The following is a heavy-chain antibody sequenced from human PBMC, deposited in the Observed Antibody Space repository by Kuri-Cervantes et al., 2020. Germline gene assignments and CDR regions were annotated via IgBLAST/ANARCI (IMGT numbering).Heavy chain of an antibody. CDR1: GFTFSSYA. Sequence: GESLKISCAASGFTFSSYAMHWVRQAPGKGLEWVAVISYDGSNKYYADSVKGRFTISRDNSKNTLYLQMKSLRAEDTAVYYCARDQARYSAAGTNGFDYWGQGTLVTVSS. D-gene: IGHD6-13*01. CDR3: ARDQARYSAAGTNGFDY. V-gene: IGHV3-30*07. J-gene: IGHJ4*02. CDR2: ISYDGSNK.